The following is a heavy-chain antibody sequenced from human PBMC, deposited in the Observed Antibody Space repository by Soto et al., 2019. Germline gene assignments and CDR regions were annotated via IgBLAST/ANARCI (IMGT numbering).Heavy chain of an antibody. Sequence: QVQLQESGPGLVKPSQTLSLTCTVSGGSISSGGYCWSWMRQHPGKGLEWIGYIYYSGSTYYNPSLKSRVTISVDTSKNQFSLKLSSVTAADTAVYYCARGGLAARPGWYFDLWGRGTLVTVSS. CDR3: ARGGLAARPGWYFDL. CDR1: GGSISSGGYC. J-gene: IGHJ2*01. CDR2: IYYSGST. D-gene: IGHD6-6*01. V-gene: IGHV4-31*03.